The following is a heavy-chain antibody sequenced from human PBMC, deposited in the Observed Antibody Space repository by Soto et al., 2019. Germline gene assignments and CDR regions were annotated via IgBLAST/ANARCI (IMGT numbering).Heavy chain of an antibody. Sequence: QPGGSLRLSCAASGFTFSSYAMSWVRQAPGKGLEWVSTINGSGGSTYYADSVKGRFTISRDNAKNSLYLQMNSLRAEDTALYFCVRNPSYCTSGVCYAFDFWGEGTMVTVAS. J-gene: IGHJ3*01. CDR3: VRNPSYCTSGVCYAFDF. CDR1: GFTFSSYA. CDR2: INGSGGST. V-gene: IGHV3-23*01. D-gene: IGHD2-8*01.